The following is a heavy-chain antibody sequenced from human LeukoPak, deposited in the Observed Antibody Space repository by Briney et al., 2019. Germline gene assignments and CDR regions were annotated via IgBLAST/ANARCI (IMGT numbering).Heavy chain of an antibody. Sequence: GGSLRLSCAASGFTFSSYAMTWVRQAPGEGLEWVSSIVGSAAVTYYADSVKGRFTISRDNSKNTLYLQMDSLRAEDTALYYCAKFSSDTNYYYGMDVWGPGTTVTVSS. J-gene: IGHJ6*02. CDR1: GFTFSSYA. D-gene: IGHD6-6*01. V-gene: IGHV3-23*01. CDR2: IVGSAAVT. CDR3: AKFSSDTNYYYGMDV.